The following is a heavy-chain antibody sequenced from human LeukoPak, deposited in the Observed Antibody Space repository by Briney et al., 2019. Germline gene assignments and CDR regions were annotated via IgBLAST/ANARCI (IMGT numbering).Heavy chain of an antibody. J-gene: IGHJ3*02. CDR1: GYTFTGYY. D-gene: IGHD1-14*01. V-gene: IGHV1-2*02. CDR2: INPNSGGT. CDR3: ASGKAYSRAFDI. Sequence: ASVKVSCKASGYTFTGYYMHWLRQAPGQGLEWMGWINPNSGGTNYAQKFQGRVTMTRDTSISTAYMELSRLRAEDTAVYYCASGKAYSRAFDIWGQGTMVTVSS.